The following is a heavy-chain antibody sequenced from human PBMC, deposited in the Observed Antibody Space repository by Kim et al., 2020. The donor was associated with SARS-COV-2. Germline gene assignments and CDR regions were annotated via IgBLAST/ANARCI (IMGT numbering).Heavy chain of an antibody. J-gene: IGHJ4*02. CDR3: AREGGGAGDLEGFGY. CDR2: ISYDGSNK. CDR1: GFTFSSYA. D-gene: IGHD7-27*01. Sequence: GGSLRLSCAASGFTFSSYAMHWVRQAPGKGLEWVAVISYDGSNKYYADSVKGRFTISRDNSKNTLYLQMNSLRAEDTAVYYCAREGGGAGDLEGFGYWGQGTLVTVSS. V-gene: IGHV3-30*04.